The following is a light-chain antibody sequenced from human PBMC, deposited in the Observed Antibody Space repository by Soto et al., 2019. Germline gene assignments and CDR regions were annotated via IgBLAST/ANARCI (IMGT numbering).Light chain of an antibody. CDR2: GAS. Sequence: MALTQCPVTLSLSPWERATLSCRASQTISGRYLAWYQQKPGQAPRLLIYGASSRATGIPDRFSGSGSGTDFTLTISRLEPEDFAVYYCQQYGSSPRTFGQGTKVDIK. V-gene: IGKV3-20*01. J-gene: IGKJ1*01. CDR3: QQYGSSPRT. CDR1: QTISGRY.